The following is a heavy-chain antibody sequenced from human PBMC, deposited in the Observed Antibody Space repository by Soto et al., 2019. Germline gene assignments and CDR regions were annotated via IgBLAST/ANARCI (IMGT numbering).Heavy chain of an antibody. CDR3: ANLGEGAAGTFGMDV. J-gene: IGHJ6*02. Sequence: QVQLVESGGGVVQPGRSLRLSCAASGFTFSSYGMHWVRQAPGKGLEWVAVISYDGSNKYYADSVKGRFTISRDNSKNTLYLQMNSLRAEDTAVYCCANLGEGAAGTFGMDVWGQGTTVTVSS. CDR2: ISYDGSNK. CDR1: GFTFSSYG. D-gene: IGHD6-13*01. V-gene: IGHV3-30*18.